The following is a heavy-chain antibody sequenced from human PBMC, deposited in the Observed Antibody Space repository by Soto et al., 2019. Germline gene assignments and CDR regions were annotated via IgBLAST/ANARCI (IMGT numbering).Heavy chain of an antibody. D-gene: IGHD3-22*01. V-gene: IGHV1-18*01. CDR3: ARRGNYYDSSGYLRYYYYGMDV. CDR1: GYTFTSYG. J-gene: IGHJ6*02. Sequence: ASVKVSCKASGYTFTSYGISWVRQAPGQGLEWMGWISAYNGNTNYAQKPQGRVTMTTDTSTSTAYMELRSLRSDDTAVYYCARRGNYYDSSGYLRYYYYGMDVWGQGTTVTVSS. CDR2: ISAYNGNT.